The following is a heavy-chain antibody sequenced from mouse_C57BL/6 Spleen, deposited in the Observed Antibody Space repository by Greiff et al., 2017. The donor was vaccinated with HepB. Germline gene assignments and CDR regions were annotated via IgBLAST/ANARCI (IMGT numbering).Heavy chain of an antibody. J-gene: IGHJ3*01. V-gene: IGHV14-1*01. Sequence: VQLQQSGAELVRPGASVKLSCTASGFNIKDYYMHWVKQRPEQGLEWIGRIDPEDGDTEYAPKFQGKATMTADTSSNTAYLLLSSLTSEDTAVYYATAAGVWGSRFAYWGQGTLVTVSA. CDR1: GFNIKDYY. CDR3: TAAGVWGSRFAY. CDR2: IDPEDGDT. D-gene: IGHD2-10*02.